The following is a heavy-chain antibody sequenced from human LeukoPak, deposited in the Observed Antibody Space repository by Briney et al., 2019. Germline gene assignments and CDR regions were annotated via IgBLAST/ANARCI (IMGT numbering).Heavy chain of an antibody. CDR3: AREVQTYGGKDYMDV. V-gene: IGHV3-7*01. Sequence: GGSLRLSCAASGFIFSNYWMSWVRQAPGKGLEWVANIKQDESEKYYVDSVKGRFAISRDNAKNSLYLQMNSLRAEDTAVYYCAREVQTYGGKDYMDVWGKGTTVTVSS. J-gene: IGHJ6*03. CDR2: IKQDESEK. D-gene: IGHD4-23*01. CDR1: GFIFSNYW.